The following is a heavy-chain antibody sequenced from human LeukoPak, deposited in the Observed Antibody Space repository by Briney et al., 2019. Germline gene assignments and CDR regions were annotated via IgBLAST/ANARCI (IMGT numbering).Heavy chain of an antibody. J-gene: IGHJ4*02. CDR1: GFTFSSYG. CDR2: IRYGGSNK. D-gene: IGHD3-22*01. CDR3: AKDGNYYDSSGYYYPDY. V-gene: IGHV3-30*02. Sequence: GGSLRLSCAASGFTFSSYGMHWVRQAPGKGLEWVAFIRYGGSNKYYADSVKGRFTISRDNSKNTLYLQMNSLRAEDTAVYYCAKDGNYYDSSGYYYPDYWGQGTLVTVSS.